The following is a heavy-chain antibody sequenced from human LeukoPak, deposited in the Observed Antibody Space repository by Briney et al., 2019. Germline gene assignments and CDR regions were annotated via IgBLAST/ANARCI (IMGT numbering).Heavy chain of an antibody. CDR3: ARAGIVHNWFDP. CDR1: GGSFSGYY. D-gene: IGHD2-21*01. J-gene: IGHJ5*02. CDR2: INHSGST. Sequence: PSETLSLTCAVYGGSFSGYYWSWIRQPPEKGLEWIGEINHSGSTNYNPSLKSRVTISVDTSKNQFSLKLSSVTAADTAVYYCARAGIVHNWFDPWGQGTLVTVSS. V-gene: IGHV4-34*01.